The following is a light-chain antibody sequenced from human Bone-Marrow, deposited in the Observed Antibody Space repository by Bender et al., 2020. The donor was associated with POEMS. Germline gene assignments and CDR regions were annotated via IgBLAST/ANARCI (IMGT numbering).Light chain of an antibody. V-gene: IGLV1-44*01. J-gene: IGLJ3*02. CDR3: AVWDDSLNGWV. CDR1: SSNIGAHA. CDR2: SSH. Sequence: QSVLTQPPSASGTPGQRVTISCSGGSSNIGAHAVNWYQHLPGTAPKLLIYSSHRRPSEVPDRFSGSRSGTSASLAISRLQSEDEADYYCAVWDDSLNGWVCGGGTKLTVL.